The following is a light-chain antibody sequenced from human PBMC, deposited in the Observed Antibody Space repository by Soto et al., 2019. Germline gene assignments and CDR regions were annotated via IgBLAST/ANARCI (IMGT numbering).Light chain of an antibody. CDR3: QQYNNWPRT. CDR2: GPS. V-gene: IGKV3-15*01. CDR1: QSVSSN. Sequence: DIVLTQSPGTLSLSPVERATLYCRASQSVSSNHLAWYQQKPGQAPRLLIYGPSTRATGIPARFSGSGSGTEFTLTISSLQSEDFALYYCQQYNNWPRTFGQGTKVDIK. J-gene: IGKJ1*01.